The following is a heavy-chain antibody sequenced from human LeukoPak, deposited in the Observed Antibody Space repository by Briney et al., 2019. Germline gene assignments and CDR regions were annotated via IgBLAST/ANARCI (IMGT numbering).Heavy chain of an antibody. J-gene: IGHJ4*02. CDR3: ARDRDGGLDY. CDR2: MNPNSGNT. CDR1: GYTFTSYD. Sequence: SVKVSCKASGYTFTSYDINWVRQATGQGLEWMGWMNPNSGNTGYAQKFQGRVTMTRDTSTSTVYMELSSLRSEDTAVYYCARDRDGGLDYWGQGTLVTVSS. V-gene: IGHV1-8*01. D-gene: IGHD4-23*01.